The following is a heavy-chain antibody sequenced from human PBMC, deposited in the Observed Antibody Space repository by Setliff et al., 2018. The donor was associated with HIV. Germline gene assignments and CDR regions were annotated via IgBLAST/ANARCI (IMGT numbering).Heavy chain of an antibody. V-gene: IGHV4-4*07. CDR1: TDSFSNFH. Sequence: SETLSLTCSVSTDSFSNFHCSWMRQPAGKGLEWIGRIFGSGTTHYNPSLKSRVTMSIDTSKNQFSLKLNSVTAANTAVYFCARDRSKYGTGSSAYNWFDPWGLGTLVTVSS. D-gene: IGHD3-16*01. CDR2: IFGSGTT. CDR3: ARDRSKYGTGSSAYNWFDP. J-gene: IGHJ5*02.